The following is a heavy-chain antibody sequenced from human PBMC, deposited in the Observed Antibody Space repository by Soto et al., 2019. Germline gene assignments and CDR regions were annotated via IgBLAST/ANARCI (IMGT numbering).Heavy chain of an antibody. V-gene: IGHV2-26*01. D-gene: IGHD2-2*01. CDR3: VRMNADSYQFYYAMDV. CDR2: IFSDAER. CDR1: GFSLTTGRMG. Sequence: QVTLKESGPVLVKPTETLTLTCTVSGFSLTTGRMGVSWIRQPPGTALEWLAHIFSDAERSYSTSMQSRLTISKDTSGSQVVLSMTNVDPVDTGTYYCVRMNADSYQFYYAMDVWGHGTTVTVSS. J-gene: IGHJ6*02.